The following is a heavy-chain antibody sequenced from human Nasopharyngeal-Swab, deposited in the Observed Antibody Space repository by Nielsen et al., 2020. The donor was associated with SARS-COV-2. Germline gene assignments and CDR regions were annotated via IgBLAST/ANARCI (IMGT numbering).Heavy chain of an antibody. CDR1: GGSISSSSYY. CDR3: ARHRNYYDSSGYRWPYWYFDL. D-gene: IGHD3-22*01. J-gene: IGHJ2*01. CDR2: IYYSGST. Sequence: SETLSLTCTVSGGSISSSSYYWGWIRQPPGKGLEWIGSIYYSGSTYYNPSLKSRVTIPVDTSKNQFSLKLSSVTAADTAVYYCARHRNYYDSSGYRWPYWYFDLWGRGTLVTVSS. V-gene: IGHV4-39*01.